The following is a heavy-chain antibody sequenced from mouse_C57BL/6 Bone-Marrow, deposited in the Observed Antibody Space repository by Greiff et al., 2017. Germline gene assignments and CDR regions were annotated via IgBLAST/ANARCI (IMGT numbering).Heavy chain of an antibody. D-gene: IGHD2-5*01. CDR2: IRSKSSNYAT. CDR1: GFTFNTYA. CDR3: VRVYSNPYYYAMDY. Sequence: EAGGGLVQPKGSLKLSCAASGFTFNTYAMHWVRQAPGKGLEWVSRIRSKSSNYATYYADSVKDRFTICRDDSQSMLYLQMNNLKTEDTAVYYCVRVYSNPYYYAMDYWGQGTSVTVSS. V-gene: IGHV10-3*01. J-gene: IGHJ4*01.